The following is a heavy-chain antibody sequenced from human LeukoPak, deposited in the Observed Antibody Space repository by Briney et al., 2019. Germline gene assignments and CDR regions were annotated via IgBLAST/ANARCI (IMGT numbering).Heavy chain of an antibody. CDR1: GFTFSSYS. J-gene: IGHJ4*02. V-gene: IGHV3-21*01. Sequence: GGSLRLSCAASGFTFSSYSMNWVRQAPGKGLEWVSLISSSSSYKYYADSVKGRLTISRDNAKNSLYLQMNSLRAEDTAVYYCARGGYYGSGSGLDFDYWGQGTLVTVSS. D-gene: IGHD3-10*01. CDR2: ISSSSSYK. CDR3: ARGGYYGSGSGLDFDY.